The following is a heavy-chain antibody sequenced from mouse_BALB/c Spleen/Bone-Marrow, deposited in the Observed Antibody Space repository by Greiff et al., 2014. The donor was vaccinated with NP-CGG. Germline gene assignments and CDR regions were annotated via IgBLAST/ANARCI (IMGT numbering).Heavy chain of an antibody. D-gene: IGHD1-1*01. Sequence: EVKLMESGGGLVKPGGSLKLSCAASGFTFSDYYMYWVRQTPEKRLEWVATISDGGSYTYYPDSVKGRFTISRDNAKNNLYLQMSSLKSEDTAMYYCANYYGSTWFAYWDQGTLVTVSA. J-gene: IGHJ3*01. CDR2: ISDGGSYT. CDR1: GFTFSDYY. V-gene: IGHV5-4*02. CDR3: ANYYGSTWFAY.